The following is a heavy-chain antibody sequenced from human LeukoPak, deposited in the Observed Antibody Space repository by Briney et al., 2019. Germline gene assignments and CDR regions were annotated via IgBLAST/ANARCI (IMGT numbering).Heavy chain of an antibody. CDR2: IYYSGST. CDR1: GGSFSSYY. Sequence: SETLSLTCAVYGGSFSSYYWSWIRQPPGKGLEWIGYIYYSGSTNYNPSLKSRVTISVDTSKNQFSLKLSSVTAADTAVYYCARGEQRLHPFSLDCWGQGTLVTVSS. D-gene: IGHD4-11*01. J-gene: IGHJ4*02. CDR3: ARGEQRLHPFSLDC. V-gene: IGHV4-59*01.